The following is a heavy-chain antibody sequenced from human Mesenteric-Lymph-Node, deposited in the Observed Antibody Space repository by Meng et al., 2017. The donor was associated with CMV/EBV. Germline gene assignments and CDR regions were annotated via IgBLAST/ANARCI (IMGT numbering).Heavy chain of an antibody. CDR3: ARDRGSGSYRGMDV. V-gene: IGHV3-23*01. CDR1: GFTVSSHT. CDR2: ISGSGGNT. J-gene: IGHJ6*02. D-gene: IGHD3-10*01. Sequence: GGSLRLSCAASGFTVSSHTMHWVRQAPGKGLEWVAVISGSGGNTNYADSVKGRFTISRDNSKNTLYLQMNSLRAEDTALYYCARDRGSGSYRGMDVWGQGTTVTVSS.